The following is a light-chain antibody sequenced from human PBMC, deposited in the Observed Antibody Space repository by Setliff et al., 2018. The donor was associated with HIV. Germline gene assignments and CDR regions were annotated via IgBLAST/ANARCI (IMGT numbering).Light chain of an antibody. CDR3: GVWDSRLSAI. J-gene: IGLJ2*01. V-gene: IGLV1-51*01. CDR1: GSNIANNY. Sequence: QSVLTQPPSVSAAPGQTVTISCSGSGSNIANNYVSWYQHLPGTAPKLLISDNNQRRSGIPERFSGSKSGTSATLTITGLQTGDEGDYYCGVWDSRLSAIFGGGTKGTVL. CDR2: DNN.